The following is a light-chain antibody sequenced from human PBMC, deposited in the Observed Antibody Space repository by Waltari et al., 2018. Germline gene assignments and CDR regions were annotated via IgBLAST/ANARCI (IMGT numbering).Light chain of an antibody. Sequence: QSVLTQPPSASGTPGQRVTISCSGSRSNIGNNSVNWYQQLPRTAPKLLMYNTNERPTGVPDRCSGARSGTSASLAISGLQSEEEGDYYCSSWDDSLNGPAFGGGTKVTVL. CDR1: RSNIGNNS. CDR2: NTN. V-gene: IGLV1-44*01. J-gene: IGLJ3*02. CDR3: SSWDDSLNGPA.